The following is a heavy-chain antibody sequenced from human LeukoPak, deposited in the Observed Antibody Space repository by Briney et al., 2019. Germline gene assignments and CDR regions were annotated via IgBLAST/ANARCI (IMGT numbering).Heavy chain of an antibody. Sequence: SGGSLSLSCAASGFTFSTYAMIWVRQAPGQGLEWVSAISTSSVSTYYANSVKGRFTISRDNSKNTLYLQMNSLRADDTAVYYCASGVTFGETFFDYWGQGTLATVSS. CDR2: ISTSSVST. J-gene: IGHJ4*02. CDR3: ASGVTFGETFFDY. D-gene: IGHD3-10*01. CDR1: GFTFSTYA. V-gene: IGHV3-23*01.